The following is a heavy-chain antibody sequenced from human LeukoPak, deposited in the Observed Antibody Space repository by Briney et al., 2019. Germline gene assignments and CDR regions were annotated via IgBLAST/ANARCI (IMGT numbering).Heavy chain of an antibody. V-gene: IGHV4-39*07. J-gene: IGHJ5*02. D-gene: IGHD3-16*01. Sequence: SETLSLTCAVSGASISGSGYYLGWIRQPPGKGLEWIGNIYYTGSTYYNASLQSRVTISIDMSKNQFSLRLSSVTAADTAVYYCARVWGPATLGNWFDPWGQGTLVTVSS. CDR2: IYYTGST. CDR3: ARVWGPATLGNWFDP. CDR1: GASISGSGYY.